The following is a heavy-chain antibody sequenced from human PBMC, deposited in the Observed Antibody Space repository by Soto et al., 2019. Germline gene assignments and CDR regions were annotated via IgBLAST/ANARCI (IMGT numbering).Heavy chain of an antibody. D-gene: IGHD3-22*01. Sequence: QVQLVESGGGVVQPGRSLRLSCAASGFTFSSYGMHWVRQAPGKGLEWVAVIWYDGSNKYYADSVKGRFTISRDNSKNTLYLQMNSLRAEDTAVYYCARTQYDSSGYQCPPYFDYGGQGTLVTVSS. J-gene: IGHJ4*02. CDR1: GFTFSSYG. CDR2: IWYDGSNK. CDR3: ARTQYDSSGYQCPPYFDY. V-gene: IGHV3-33*01.